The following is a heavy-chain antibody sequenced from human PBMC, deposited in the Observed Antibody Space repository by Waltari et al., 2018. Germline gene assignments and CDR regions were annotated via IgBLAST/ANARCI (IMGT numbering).Heavy chain of an antibody. J-gene: IGHJ5*02. D-gene: IGHD2-15*01. CDR2: IYYGGTT. CDR3: ARLRPVSLSKRGFDP. V-gene: IGHV4-39*01. CDR1: GDSISSSSHY. Sequence: QLQLQESGPGQVKPSETLSLPCSVSGDSISSSSHYWGWFRQSQGKGLEWIGDIYYGGTTYYNPSSKRRVVISVDTSKNEFYLNLTSVTAADTAVYYCARLRPVSLSKRGFDPWGPGTLVTVSA.